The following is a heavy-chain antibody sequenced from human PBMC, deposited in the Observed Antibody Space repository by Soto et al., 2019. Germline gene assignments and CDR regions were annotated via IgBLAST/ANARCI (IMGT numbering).Heavy chain of an antibody. V-gene: IGHV3-15*01. CDR1: GFDFTYAW. Sequence: EVQLVESGGGLVESGGSLRLSCAASGFDFTYAWMSWVRQAPGKGLEWVGRFKTNNDGATTNYAAPVKGRFIISRDDSKYTLYLQMNSLRTEDTAVYYCATYGNSPLWGQGTLVAVSS. CDR2: FKTNNDGATT. D-gene: IGHD3-10*01. J-gene: IGHJ4*02. CDR3: ATYGNSPL.